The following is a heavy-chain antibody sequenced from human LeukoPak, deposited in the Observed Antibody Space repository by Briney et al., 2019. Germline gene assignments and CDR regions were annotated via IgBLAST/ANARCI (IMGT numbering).Heavy chain of an antibody. CDR3: TREGIALY. CDR2: ISSGGSTI. J-gene: IGHJ4*02. V-gene: IGHV3-48*03. D-gene: IGHD6-13*01. CDR1: GFTFSSYA. Sequence: PGGSLRLSCAASGFTFSSYAMSWVRQAPGKGLEWVSYISSGGSTIYYADSVKGRFTISRDNAKNSLSLQMNSLRAEDTAVYYCTREGIALYWGQGTLVTVSS.